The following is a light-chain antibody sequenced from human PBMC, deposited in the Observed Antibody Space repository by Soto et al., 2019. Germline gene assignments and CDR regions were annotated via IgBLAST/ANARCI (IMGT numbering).Light chain of an antibody. CDR1: QSLLHSNTYNY. CDR2: FGS. V-gene: IGKV2-28*01. J-gene: IGKJ5*01. Sequence: DIVMTQPPLSLPVTPGEAASISCRSSQSLLHSNTYNYLDWYVQKPGQSPQLLIYFGSNRAPGVPDRFSGSGSGTDFTLKINRVEAEDVGTYYCMQALQSLTFGQGTRLEIK. CDR3: MQALQSLT.